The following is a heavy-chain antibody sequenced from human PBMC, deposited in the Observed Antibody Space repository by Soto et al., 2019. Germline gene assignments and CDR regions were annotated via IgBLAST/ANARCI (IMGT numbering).Heavy chain of an antibody. J-gene: IGHJ4*02. CDR2: IFHDGNT. CDR1: GASIGSGGW. D-gene: IGHD2-8*02. Sequence: PSETLSLTYAVSGASIGSGGWWSWVRQPPGKGLEWIAEIFHDGNTNYSPSLKSRVTISVDKSQNRFSLNVYSVTAADTAVYYCARHEDWTGPDVWGQGTLVTVSS. CDR3: ARHEDWTGPDV. V-gene: IGHV4-4*02.